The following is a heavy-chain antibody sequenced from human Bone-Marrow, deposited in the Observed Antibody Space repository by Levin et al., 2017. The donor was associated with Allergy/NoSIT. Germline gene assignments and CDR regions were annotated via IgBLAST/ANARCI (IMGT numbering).Heavy chain of an antibody. CDR2: ISSDGRTT. Sequence: QPGGSLRLSCAASGFTFRTYWMHWVRQAPGKGLVWVSRISSDGRTTTYADSVKGRFTVSRDNAKNTLFLQMSSLRAEDTGTYYCATGFDFGDFEYWGPGDLVTVSS. J-gene: IGHJ4*02. CDR1: GFTFRTYW. V-gene: IGHV3-74*01. D-gene: IGHD4-17*01. CDR3: ATGFDFGDFEY.